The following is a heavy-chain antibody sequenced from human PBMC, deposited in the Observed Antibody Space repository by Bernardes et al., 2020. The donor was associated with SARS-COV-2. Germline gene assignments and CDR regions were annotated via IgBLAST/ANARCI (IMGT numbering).Heavy chain of an antibody. V-gene: IGHV3-21*01. J-gene: IGHJ4*02. D-gene: IGHD4-17*01. CDR2: ISSSSSYI. CDR3: ARDLMTTVTSKTYYFDY. Sequence: GGSLRLSCAASGFTFSSYSMNWVRQAPGKGLEWVSSISSSSSYIYYADSVKGRFTISRDNAKNSLYLQMNSLRAEDTAVYYCARDLMTTVTSKTYYFDYWGQGTLVTVSS. CDR1: GFTFSSYS.